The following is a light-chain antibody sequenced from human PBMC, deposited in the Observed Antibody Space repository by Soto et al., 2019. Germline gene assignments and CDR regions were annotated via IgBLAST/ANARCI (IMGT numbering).Light chain of an antibody. J-gene: IGKJ1*01. CDR2: DAS. V-gene: IGKV3-11*01. Sequence: EIAVTQSPATLSLSPGERATLSCRASQSVSSYLAWYQQRPGKAPRLLIYDASNRATGIPARFSGSGSGTDFPLTISSLAPEDFAVYYCQQRSNWWTFGQGTKVEIK. CDR3: QQRSNWWT. CDR1: QSVSSY.